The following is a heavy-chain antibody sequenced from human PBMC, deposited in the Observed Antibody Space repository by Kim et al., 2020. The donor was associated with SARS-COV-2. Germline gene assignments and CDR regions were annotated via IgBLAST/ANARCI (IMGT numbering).Heavy chain of an antibody. CDR1: GGSISSSSYY. D-gene: IGHD1-26*01. V-gene: IGHV4-39*01. CDR2: IYYSGST. CDR3: ARKVGATVLDY. J-gene: IGHJ4*02. Sequence: SETLSLTCTVSGGSISSSSYYWGWIRQPPGKGLEWIGSIYYSGSTYYNPSLKSRVTISVDTSKNQFSLRLSSVTAADTAVYYCARKVGATVLDYWGQGTL.